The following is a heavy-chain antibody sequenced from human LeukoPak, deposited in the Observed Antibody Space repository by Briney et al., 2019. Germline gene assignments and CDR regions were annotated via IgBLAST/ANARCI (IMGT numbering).Heavy chain of an antibody. CDR2: ISAYNGNT. CDR3: ARVQPTPPNYYYYYMDV. D-gene: IGHD6-13*01. V-gene: IGHV1-18*01. CDR1: GYTFTSYG. Sequence: EASVKVSCKASGYTFTSYGISWVRQAPGQGLEWMGWISAYNGNTNYVQKLQGRVTMTTDTSTSTAYMELRSLRSDDTAVYYCARVQPTPPNYYYYYMDVWGKGTTVTVSS. J-gene: IGHJ6*03.